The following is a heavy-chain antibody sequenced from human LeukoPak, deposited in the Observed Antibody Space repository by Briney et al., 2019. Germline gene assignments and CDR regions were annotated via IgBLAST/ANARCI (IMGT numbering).Heavy chain of an antibody. CDR1: GLTFSSYS. CDR2: ISSSSSNI. D-gene: IGHD6-19*01. J-gene: IGHJ4*02. V-gene: IGHV3-48*04. CDR3: ARSSGWYGRSYFDY. Sequence: GGSLRLSCAASGLTFSSYSMNWVRQAPGKGLEWVSYISSSSSNIYYADSVKGRFTISRDNAKNSLYLQMNSLRAEGTAVYYCARSSGWYGRSYFDYWGQGTLVTVSS.